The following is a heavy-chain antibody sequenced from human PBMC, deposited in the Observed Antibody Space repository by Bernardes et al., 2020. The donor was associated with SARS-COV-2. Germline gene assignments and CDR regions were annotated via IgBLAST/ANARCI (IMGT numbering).Heavy chain of an antibody. CDR1: GYTFSDYY. J-gene: IGHJ3*01. CDR3: ARDPPAGAYDL. CDR2: INANSGGT. Sequence: ASVKVSCKASGYTFSDYYIHWVRQAPGQGLEWMGWINANSGGTHYAQKFQGRVTLTRDTSISTAYMGLSRLTSDDTAMYYCARDPPAGAYDLWGQGTMVTGS. V-gene: IGHV1-2*02.